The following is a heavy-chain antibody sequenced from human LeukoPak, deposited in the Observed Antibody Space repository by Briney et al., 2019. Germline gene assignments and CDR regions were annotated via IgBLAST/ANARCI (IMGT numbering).Heavy chain of an antibody. J-gene: IGHJ6*04. Sequence: SETLSLTCAVYGGSFSGYYWSWIRQPPGKGLEWIGEINHSGSTNYNPSLKSRVTISVDTSKNQFSLKLSSVTAAYTAVYYCAGGPQFFAPSYSSGMAVWAKGPRSPSPQ. V-gene: IGHV4-34*01. CDR3: AGGPQFFAPSYSSGMAV. CDR2: INHSGST. CDR1: GGSFSGYY. D-gene: IGHD3-3*01.